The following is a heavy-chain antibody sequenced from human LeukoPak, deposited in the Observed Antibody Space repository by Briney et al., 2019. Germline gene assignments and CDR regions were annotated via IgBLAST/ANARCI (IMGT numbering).Heavy chain of an antibody. CDR3: DFRLREFSLYRVPHDAFAI. Sequence: GGSLRLSCAASGFTFSSYAMSWVRQAPGKGLEWVSAISGSGGSTYHADSVKGRYTISRDKTKNTLYLQLESLGAGRTAVYCWDFRLREFSLYRVPHDAFAIWGHGTTVTVSS. CDR1: GFTFSSYA. J-gene: IGHJ3*02. V-gene: IGHV3-23*01. CDR2: ISGSGGST. D-gene: IGHD3-16*02.